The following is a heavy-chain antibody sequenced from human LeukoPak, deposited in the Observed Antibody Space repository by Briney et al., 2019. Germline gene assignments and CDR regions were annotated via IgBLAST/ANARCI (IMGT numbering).Heavy chain of an antibody. V-gene: IGHV3-30-3*01. CDR2: ISYDGSNK. CDR1: GFTFSSYA. Sequence: GGSLRPSCAASGFTFSSYAMHWVRQAPGKGLEWVAVISYDGSNKYYADSVKGRFTISRDNSKNTLYLQMNSLRAEDTAVYYCASTVGAAAEIDYWGQGTLVTVSS. D-gene: IGHD6-13*01. CDR3: ASTVGAAAEIDY. J-gene: IGHJ4*02.